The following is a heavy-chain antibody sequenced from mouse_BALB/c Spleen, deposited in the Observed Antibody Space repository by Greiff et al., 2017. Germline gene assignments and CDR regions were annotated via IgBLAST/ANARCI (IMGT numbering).Heavy chain of an antibody. D-gene: IGHD6-2*01. J-gene: IGHJ2*01. CDR1: GFTFSSYT. CDR2: ISSGGSYT. V-gene: IGHV5-6-4*01. CDR3: TRAGSPDY. Sequence: EVQGVESGGGLVKPGGSLKLSCAASGFTFSSYTMSWVRQTPEKRLEWVATISSGGSYTYYPDSVKGRFTISRDNAKNTLYLQMSSLKSEDTAMYYCTRAGSPDYWGQGTTLTVSS.